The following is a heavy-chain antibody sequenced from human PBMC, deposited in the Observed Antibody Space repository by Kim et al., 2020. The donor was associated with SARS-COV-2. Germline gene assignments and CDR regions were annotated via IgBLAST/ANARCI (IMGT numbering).Heavy chain of an antibody. CDR3: ARAQIVVVPAAPPDY. Sequence: AGSVKGRFTISRDDAKNSLYLQMNSLRAEDTAVYYCARAQIVVVPAAPPDYWGQGTLVTVSS. V-gene: IGHV3-11*06. J-gene: IGHJ4*02. D-gene: IGHD2-2*01.